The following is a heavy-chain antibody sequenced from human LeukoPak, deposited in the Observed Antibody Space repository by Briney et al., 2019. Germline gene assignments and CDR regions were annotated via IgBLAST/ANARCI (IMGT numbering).Heavy chain of an antibody. D-gene: IGHD6-19*01. CDR1: GGSISNYY. V-gene: IGHV4-59*01. CDR3: AREGQWLPDWFDP. J-gene: IGHJ5*02. CDR2: IHYSGST. Sequence: SETLSLTCTVSGGSISNYYWSWIRQPPGQGLEWIGYIHYSGSTDYNPSLKGRVTISLDMSKNQFSLKINSMTAADTAVYYCAREGQWLPDWFDPWGQGTLVTVSS.